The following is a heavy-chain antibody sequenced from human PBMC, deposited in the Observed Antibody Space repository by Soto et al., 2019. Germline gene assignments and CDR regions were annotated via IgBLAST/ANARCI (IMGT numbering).Heavy chain of an antibody. CDR3: VRVFDTYYFDL. J-gene: IGHJ4*02. D-gene: IGHD3-9*01. CDR1: GFTFSTYG. CDR2: IWSDGTNK. Sequence: QVQLVESGGGVVQPGRSLRLSCAASGFTFSTYGMHWVRQAPGKGLEWVALIWSDGTNKYYADSVKGRFTISRDNSKKTLYLQMNSLRAEDTAVYYCVRVFDTYYFDLWGQGNMDTVSS. V-gene: IGHV3-33*01.